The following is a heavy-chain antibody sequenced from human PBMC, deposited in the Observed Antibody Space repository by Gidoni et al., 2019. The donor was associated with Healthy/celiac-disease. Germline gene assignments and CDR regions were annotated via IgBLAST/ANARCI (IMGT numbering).Heavy chain of an antibody. CDR1: GFSLSTSGVG. V-gene: IGHV2-5*02. CDR2: IYWDDDT. CDR3: ALGRDFWSGYPYYFAY. Sequence: QITLKESGPTLVKPTQTLTRTCTFSGFSLSTSGVGVGWIRQPPGKALEWLALIYWDDDTRYSPSLKSRLTITKDTSKNQVVLTMPNMDPVDTAPSSCALGRDFWSGYPYYFAYWGQGTLVTVSS. D-gene: IGHD3-3*01. J-gene: IGHJ4*02.